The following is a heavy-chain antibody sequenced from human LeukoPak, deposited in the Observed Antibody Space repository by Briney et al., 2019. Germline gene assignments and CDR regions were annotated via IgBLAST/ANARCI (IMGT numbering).Heavy chain of an antibody. J-gene: IGHJ6*03. V-gene: IGHV4-61*02. Sequence: SETLSLTCTVSGGSISSGSYYWSWIRQPAGKGLEWIGRIYTSGSTNYNPSLKSRVTISVDTSKNQFSLKLSSVTAADTAVYYCARMYSNYSNYYYYYYMDVWGKGTTVTVSS. CDR3: ARMYSNYSNYYYYYYMDV. CDR2: IYTSGST. D-gene: IGHD4-11*01. CDR1: GGSISSGSYY.